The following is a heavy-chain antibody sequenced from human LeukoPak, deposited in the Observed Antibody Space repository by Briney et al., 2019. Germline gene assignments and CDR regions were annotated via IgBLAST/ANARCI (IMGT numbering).Heavy chain of an antibody. CDR1: GFTFGSHG. CDR3: ARARHGILTGYYLDY. CDR2: IWYDGSNK. Sequence: GRSLRLSCAASGFTFGSHGMHWVRQAPGKGLEWVTVIWYDGSNKYYADSVKGRFTISRDNSKDTLYLQMNSLRAEDTAVYYCARARHGILTGYYLDYWGQGTLVTVSS. J-gene: IGHJ4*02. V-gene: IGHV3-33*01. D-gene: IGHD3-9*01.